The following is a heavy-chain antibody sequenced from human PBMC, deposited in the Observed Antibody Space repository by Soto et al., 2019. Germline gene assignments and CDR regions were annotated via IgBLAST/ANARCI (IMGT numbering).Heavy chain of an antibody. D-gene: IGHD2-2*01. CDR2: FHYSENT. J-gene: IGHJ6*02. CDR3: ARLGGYCSTTSCYGFYGMDV. V-gene: IGHV4-39*01. Sequence: QLQLQESGPGLVKPSETLSLTCTVSGGSISSGPYSWGWIRQPPGEGLEWIGTFHYSENTYYNPSLESRVTISVDTSKNQFSLKLTSVTVADTAIYYCARLGGYCSTTSCYGFYGMDVWGQGTTVIVSS. CDR1: GGSISSGPYS.